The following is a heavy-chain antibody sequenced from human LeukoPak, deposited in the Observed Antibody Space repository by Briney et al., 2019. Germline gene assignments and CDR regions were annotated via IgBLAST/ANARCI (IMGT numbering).Heavy chain of an antibody. CDR2: ISSRSSYI. CDR3: AREGAARLDY. V-gene: IGHV3-21*01. D-gene: IGHD6-6*01. J-gene: IGHJ4*02. Sequence: GGSLRLSCAASGFTFSSYSMNWVRQAPGKGLEWVSSISSRSSYIYYADSVKGRFTISRDNAKNSLYLQMNSLRAEDTAVYYCAREGAARLDYWGQGTLVTVSS. CDR1: GFTFSSYS.